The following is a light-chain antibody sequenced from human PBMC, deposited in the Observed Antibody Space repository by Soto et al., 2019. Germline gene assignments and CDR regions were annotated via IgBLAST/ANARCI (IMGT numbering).Light chain of an antibody. J-gene: IGKJ1*01. CDR2: GAS. CDR3: QQNDNWPGT. CDR1: QSISSN. Sequence: EISITQSPATLSVSPGESATLSCRASQSISSNLAWYQQKTGQAPRLLIYGASTRANGIPARFSGSGSGTEFTLTISRLQSEDFAVYYCQQNDNWPGTFGQGTKVDIK. V-gene: IGKV3D-15*01.